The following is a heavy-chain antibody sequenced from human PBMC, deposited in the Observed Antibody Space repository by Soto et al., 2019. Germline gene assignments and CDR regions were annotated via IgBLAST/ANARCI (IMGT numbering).Heavy chain of an antibody. CDR1: EYTFTGYY. CDR3: ARPWDTAMVSTWNY. Sequence: GASVKVSCKASEYTFTGYYLHWVRQAPGQGLEWMGWINPNSGATTYAQKFQGRVTMTRDTSISTAYMELSRLRSDDTAVYYCARPWDTAMVSTWNYWGQGTLVTVSS. CDR2: INPNSGAT. J-gene: IGHJ4*02. V-gene: IGHV1-2*02. D-gene: IGHD5-18*01.